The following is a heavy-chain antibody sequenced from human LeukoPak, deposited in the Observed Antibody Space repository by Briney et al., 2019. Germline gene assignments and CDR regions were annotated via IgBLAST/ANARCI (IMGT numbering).Heavy chain of an antibody. D-gene: IGHD1-26*01. V-gene: IGHV3-74*03. J-gene: IGHJ3*02. CDR3: AREGDMIDAFDI. CDR1: GGSISSSSYY. CDR2: INGDGSNT. Sequence: ETLSLTCTVSGGSISSSSYYWGWIRQPPGKGLVWVSRINGDGSNTTYADSVKGRFTISRDNAKNSLYLQMNSLRAEDTAVYYCAREGDMIDAFDIWGQGTMVTVSS.